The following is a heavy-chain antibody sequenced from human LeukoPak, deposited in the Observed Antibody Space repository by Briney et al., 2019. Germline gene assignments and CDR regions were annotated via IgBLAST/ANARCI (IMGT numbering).Heavy chain of an antibody. V-gene: IGHV4-38-2*01. J-gene: IGHJ4*02. CDR3: ARAPGFDYFAY. Sequence: SETLSLTCAVSGYSISSGYYWGWIRQPPGKGLEWIGSIYHSGSTYYNPSLKSRVIISVDTSKNQFSLKLSSVTAADTAVYYCARAPGFDYFAYWGQGTLVTVSS. CDR1: GYSISSGYY. CDR2: IYHSGST.